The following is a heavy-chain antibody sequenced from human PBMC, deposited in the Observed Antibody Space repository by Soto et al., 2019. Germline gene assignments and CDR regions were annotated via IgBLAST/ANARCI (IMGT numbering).Heavy chain of an antibody. V-gene: IGHV1-2*04. Sequence: ASVKVSFKASGYTFTGYYMHWVRQAPGQGLEWMGWINPNSGGTNYAQKFQGWVTMTRDTSISTAYMELSRLRSDDTAVYYCARDLGYSYGYGFDYWGQGTLVTVSS. J-gene: IGHJ4*02. CDR1: GYTFTGYY. CDR2: INPNSGGT. D-gene: IGHD5-18*01. CDR3: ARDLGYSYGYGFDY.